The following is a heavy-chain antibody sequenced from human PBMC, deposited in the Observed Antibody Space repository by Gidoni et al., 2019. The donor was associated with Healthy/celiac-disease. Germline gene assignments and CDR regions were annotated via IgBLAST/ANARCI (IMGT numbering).Heavy chain of an antibody. CDR3: ARHTELVTFDY. D-gene: IGHD1-1*01. Sequence: DVQLVQSRSEVKKPGQSLRISCKGSGYRFTSYCISWVRQMPGKGLEWMGRIDPRDSYTNYSPSFQGHVTISADKSISTAYLQWSSLKASDTAMYYCARHTELVTFDYWGQGTLVTVSS. V-gene: IGHV5-10-1*01. CDR1: GYRFTSYC. CDR2: IDPRDSYT. J-gene: IGHJ4*02.